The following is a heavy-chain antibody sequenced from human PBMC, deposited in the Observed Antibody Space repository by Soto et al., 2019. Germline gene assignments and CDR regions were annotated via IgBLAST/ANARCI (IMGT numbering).Heavy chain of an antibody. V-gene: IGHV1-3*04. CDR3: ARGGATYYDFWSGYYYYGMDV. Sequence: ASVKVSCKASGDSFASYAMYWVRQAPGQRLEWMGWINTGNSNTKYSQKFQGRVTMTRNTSISTAYMELSSLRSEDTAVYYCARGGATYYDFWSGYYYYGMDVWGQGTTVTVSS. J-gene: IGHJ6*02. D-gene: IGHD3-3*01. CDR1: GDSFASYA. CDR2: INTGNSNT.